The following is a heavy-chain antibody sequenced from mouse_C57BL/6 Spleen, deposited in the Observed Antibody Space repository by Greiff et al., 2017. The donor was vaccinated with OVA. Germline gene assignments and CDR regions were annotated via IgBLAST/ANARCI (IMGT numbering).Heavy chain of an antibody. D-gene: IGHD2-2*01. Sequence: EVQLQQSGAELVRPGASVKLSCTASGFNIKDYYMHWVKQRPEQGLEWIGRIDPEDGDTEYAQKFQGKATMTADTSSNTAYLQLCSLTSEDTAVDYCTGGYDAWFAYWGQGTLVTVSA. V-gene: IGHV14-1*01. J-gene: IGHJ3*01. CDR2: IDPEDGDT. CDR1: GFNIKDYY. CDR3: TGGYDAWFAY.